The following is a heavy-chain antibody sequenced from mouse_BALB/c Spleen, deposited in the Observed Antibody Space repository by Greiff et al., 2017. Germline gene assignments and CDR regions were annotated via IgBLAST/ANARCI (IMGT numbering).Heavy chain of an antibody. CDR1: GFTFSSFG. CDR2: ISSGSSTI. D-gene: IGHD1-1*01. Sequence: EVKLVESGGGLVQPGWSRKLSCAASGFTFSSFGMHWVRQAPEKGLEWVAYISSGSSTIYYADTVKGRFTIYRDNPKNTLFLQMTSLRSEDTAMYYCASTTTAWLAYGGKGTLFTVSA. CDR3: ASTTTAWLAY. V-gene: IGHV5-17*02. J-gene: IGHJ3*01.